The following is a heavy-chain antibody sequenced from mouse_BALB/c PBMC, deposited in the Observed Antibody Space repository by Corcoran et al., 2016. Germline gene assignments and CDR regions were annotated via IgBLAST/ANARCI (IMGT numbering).Heavy chain of an antibody. CDR1: GYTFTSYD. J-gene: IGHJ4*01. CDR2: INPYNDGT. V-gene: IGHV1S136*01. CDR3: ARTGNEYAMDY. Sequence: EVQLQQSGPELVKPGASVKMSCKASGYTFTSYDMHWVKQKPGQGLEWIGYINPYNDGTKYNEKFKGKATLTSDKSSSTAYMELSSLTSEDSAVYYCARTGNEYAMDYWGQGTSVTVSS.